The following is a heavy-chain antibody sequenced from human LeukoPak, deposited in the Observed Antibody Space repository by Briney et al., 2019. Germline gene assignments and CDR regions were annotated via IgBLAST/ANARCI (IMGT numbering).Heavy chain of an antibody. CDR2: INHDGTDK. V-gene: IGHV3-7*05. D-gene: IGHD7-27*01. CDR1: VFTSTSYW. Sequence: GGSLRLSCADCVFTSTSYWMTRVRQAPGKGLHWVANINHDGTDKNYADSVKGRFTISRDNAKRSVFLQMNSLRAEDTGLYFCAREDWGPRFDPRGQGTLVTVSS. J-gene: IGHJ5*02. CDR3: AREDWGPRFDP.